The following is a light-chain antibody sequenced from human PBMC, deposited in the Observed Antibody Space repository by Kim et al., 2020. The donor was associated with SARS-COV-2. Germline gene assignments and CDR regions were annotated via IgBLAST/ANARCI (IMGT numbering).Light chain of an antibody. CDR2: GAS. J-gene: IGKJ1*01. CDR3: QQYNNCSLWT. Sequence: EIVMTQSPSTLSLSPWERATLSCRASQSVSSNLAWYQQKPGQSPRLLIYGASTRATGIPARCSGSGSGTKFTLTISSLQSEEVAVYYCQQYNNCSLWTFGQGTKVDIK. V-gene: IGKV3-15*01. CDR1: QSVSSN.